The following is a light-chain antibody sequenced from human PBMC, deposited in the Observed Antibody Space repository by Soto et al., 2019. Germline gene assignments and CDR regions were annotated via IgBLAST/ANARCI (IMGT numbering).Light chain of an antibody. Sequence: TAMSRSSLSLPATPGAPASIYCRSSQSLLHSNGYNYLDWYLQKAGKSPQLLIYLGSNRASGVPERFSGSGSDTDCTLNISRVEAEDVGVYYCMQALQNPATFGQGTKVEIK. CDR3: MQALQNPAT. J-gene: IGKJ5*01. CDR1: QSLLHSNGYNY. CDR2: LGS. V-gene: IGKV2-28*01.